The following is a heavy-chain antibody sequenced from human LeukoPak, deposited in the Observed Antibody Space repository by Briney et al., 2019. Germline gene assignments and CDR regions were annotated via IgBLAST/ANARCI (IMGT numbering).Heavy chain of an antibody. CDR1: GGTCSSYA. CDR2: IIPIFGTA. CDR3: ARGPMTTVTTAWFDP. Sequence: GSSVKVSCKASGGTCSSYAISWVRQAPGQGLEWMGGIIPIFGTANYAQKFQGRVTITADESTSTAYMELSSLRSEDTAVYYCARGPMTTVTTAWFDPWGQGTLVTVSS. V-gene: IGHV1-69*01. D-gene: IGHD4-17*01. J-gene: IGHJ5*02.